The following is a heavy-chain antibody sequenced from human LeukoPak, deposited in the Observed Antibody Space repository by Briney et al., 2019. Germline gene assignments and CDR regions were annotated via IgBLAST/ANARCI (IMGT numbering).Heavy chain of an antibody. CDR1: GFTVSSNY. V-gene: IGHV3-66*01. D-gene: IGHD3-3*01. CDR3: ARGNYDFWSGYYYGMDV. J-gene: IGHJ6*02. CDR2: IYSGGST. Sequence: TGGSLRLSCAASGFTVSSNYMSWVRQAPGKGLEWASVIYSGGSTYYADSVKGRFTISRDNSKNTLYLQMNSLRAEDTAVYYCARGNYDFWSGYYYGMDVWGQGTTVTVSS.